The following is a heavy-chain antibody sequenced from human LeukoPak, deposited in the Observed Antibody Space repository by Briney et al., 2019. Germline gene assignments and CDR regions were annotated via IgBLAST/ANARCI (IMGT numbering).Heavy chain of an antibody. CDR3: GKGIGYSSSSGSYFDY. V-gene: IGHV3-23*01. D-gene: IGHD6-13*01. CDR1: GFTFSSYA. CDR2: ISGSGGST. Sequence: GGSLRLSCAASGFTFSSYAMSWVRQAPGKGLEWVSAISGSGGSTYYADSVKGRFTISRDNSKNTLYLQMNSLRAEDTAVYYCGKGIGYSSSSGSYFDYWGQGTLVTVSS. J-gene: IGHJ4*02.